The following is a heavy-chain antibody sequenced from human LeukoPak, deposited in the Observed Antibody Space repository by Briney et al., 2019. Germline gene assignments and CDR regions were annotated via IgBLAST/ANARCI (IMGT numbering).Heavy chain of an antibody. CDR3: ARDCGGQQLEYYFDY. Sequence: GRSLRLSCAASGFTFSSYAMHWVRQAPGKGLEWVAVISYDGSNKYYADSVKGRFTISRDNSKNTLYLQMNSLRAEDTAVYYCARDCGGQQLEYYFDYWGQGTLVTVSS. V-gene: IGHV3-30-3*01. J-gene: IGHJ4*02. D-gene: IGHD6-13*01. CDR1: GFTFSSYA. CDR2: ISYDGSNK.